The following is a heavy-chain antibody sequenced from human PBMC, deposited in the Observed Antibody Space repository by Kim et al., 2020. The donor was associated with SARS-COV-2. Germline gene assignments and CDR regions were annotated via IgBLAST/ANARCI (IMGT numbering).Heavy chain of an antibody. J-gene: IGHJ6*01. V-gene: IGHV3-11*06. D-gene: IGHD6-6*01. CDR1: GFAFSDYY. CDR2: ISSIGPHT. Sequence: GGSLRLSCAASGFAFSDYYMNWVRQAPGKGLEWVSCISSIGPHTFYADSVRGRLTISRDNAKNSLYLQMDGLRVEDTAVYYCARDCDLGQLVPPYFYYG. CDR3: ARDCDLGQLVPPYFYYG.